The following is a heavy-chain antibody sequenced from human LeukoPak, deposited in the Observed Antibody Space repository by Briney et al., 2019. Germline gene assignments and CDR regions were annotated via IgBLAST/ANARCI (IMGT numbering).Heavy chain of an antibody. Sequence: GGSLRLSCAASGFTVSSNYMSWVRQAPGKGLEWVAVISYDGSNKYYADSVKGRFTISRDNSKNTLYLQMNSLRAEDTAVYYCARADSLYYYGMDVWGQGTTVTVSS. CDR1: GFTVSSNY. V-gene: IGHV3-30*03. D-gene: IGHD2-21*02. CDR3: ARADSLYYYGMDV. CDR2: ISYDGSNK. J-gene: IGHJ6*02.